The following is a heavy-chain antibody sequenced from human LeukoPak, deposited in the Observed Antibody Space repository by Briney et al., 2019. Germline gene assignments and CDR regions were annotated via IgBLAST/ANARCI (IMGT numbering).Heavy chain of an antibody. CDR1: GLTFSNSW. D-gene: IGHD5-12*01. Sequence: GGSLILSCEASGLTFSNSWTHWDRQIQGKGLVWVSRMYGDMRDISYADSVKGRFTISRDNAKNTVYLQMNSLRGEDTAVYYCARDLGLRGSTWGQGTLVTVSS. J-gene: IGHJ5*02. CDR3: ARDLGLRGST. V-gene: IGHV3-74*01. CDR2: MYGDMRDI.